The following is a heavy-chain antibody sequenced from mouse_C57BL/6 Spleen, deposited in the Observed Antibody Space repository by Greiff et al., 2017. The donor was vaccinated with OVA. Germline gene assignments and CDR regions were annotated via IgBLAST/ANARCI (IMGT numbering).Heavy chain of an antibody. V-gene: IGHV1-18*01. CDR3: ARITTVVDDAMDY. Sequence: VQLKQSGPELVKPGASVKIPCKASGYTFTDYNMDWVKQSHGKSLEWIGDINPNNGGTIYNQKFKGKATLTVDKSSSTAYMELRSLTSEDTAVYYCARITTVVDDAMDYWGQGTSVTVSS. CDR1: GYTFTDYN. D-gene: IGHD1-1*01. J-gene: IGHJ4*01. CDR2: INPNNGGT.